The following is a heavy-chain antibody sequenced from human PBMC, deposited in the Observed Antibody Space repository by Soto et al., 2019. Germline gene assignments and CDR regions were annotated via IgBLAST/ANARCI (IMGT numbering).Heavy chain of an antibody. D-gene: IGHD2-15*01. CDR2: ISSSSTYI. J-gene: IGHJ3*02. V-gene: IGHV3-21*01. CDR1: GFTFSTYI. Sequence: EVQLVESGGGLVQPGGSLRLSCAASGFTFSTYIMNWVRQAPGKGLEWVSSISSSSTYIYYADSVKGRFTISRDNAKNSLYLLVNSLRAEDPAVYYCARDQCSGGSCYSQAFDIWGQGTMVTVSS. CDR3: ARDQCSGGSCYSQAFDI.